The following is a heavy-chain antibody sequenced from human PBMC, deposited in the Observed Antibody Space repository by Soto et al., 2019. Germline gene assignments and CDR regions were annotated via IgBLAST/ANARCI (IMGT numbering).Heavy chain of an antibody. CDR3: AKVIVLGTSTLEY. D-gene: IGHD6-6*01. CDR2: ISGSTGTA. Sequence: EQVLESGGGLVQPGGSLRLSCEASGFMFNHYAMAWVRQAPGKGLEWVSGISGSTGTAYYADAVKGRVTISRDNSKNTVYLQINTLRVEDSALYACAKVIVLGTSTLEYWGPGTRVTVSS. CDR1: GFMFNHYA. V-gene: IGHV3-23*01. J-gene: IGHJ4*02.